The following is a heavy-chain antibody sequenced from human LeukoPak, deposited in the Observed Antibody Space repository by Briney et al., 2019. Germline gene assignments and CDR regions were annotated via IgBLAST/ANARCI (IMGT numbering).Heavy chain of an antibody. V-gene: IGHV3-11*01. CDR3: AKDLDIVVVPAALDAFDI. CDR1: GFTFSDYY. J-gene: IGHJ3*02. CDR2: ISSSGSTI. D-gene: IGHD2-2*01. Sequence: GGSLRLSCAASGFTFSDYYMSWIRQAPGKGLEWVSYISSSGSTIYYADSVKGRFTISRDNSKNTLYLQMNSLRAEDTAVYYCAKDLDIVVVPAALDAFDIWGQGTMVTVSS.